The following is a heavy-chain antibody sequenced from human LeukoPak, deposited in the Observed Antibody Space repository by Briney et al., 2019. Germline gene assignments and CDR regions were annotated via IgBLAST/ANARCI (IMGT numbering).Heavy chain of an antibody. D-gene: IGHD6-19*01. Sequence: SETLSLTCSVSGGSISSHYWSWIRQPPGKGLEWLGYIYYSGTTNYNPSLKSRVSISVDTSKNQFSLKLNSMTAEDTAVYYCARRAVDNSYYYYMDVWGKGTTVTVSS. V-gene: IGHV4-59*11. CDR1: GGSISSHY. CDR3: ARRAVDNSYYYYMDV. J-gene: IGHJ6*03. CDR2: IYYSGTT.